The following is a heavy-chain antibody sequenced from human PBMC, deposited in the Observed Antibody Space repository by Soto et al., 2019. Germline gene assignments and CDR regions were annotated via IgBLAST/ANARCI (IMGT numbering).Heavy chain of an antibody. Sequence: EVQLLESGGGLVQPGGSLRLSCAASGFTFNNYARTWVPRPPGRGLRWVSAISGGGDTTSYADSVKGRFPVSRDGSKNTLYLQMSSLRAEDTALYYCAKGRGGSGSLTPRVDFWGQGTLVTVSS. CDR1: GFTFNNYA. CDR2: ISGGGDTT. J-gene: IGHJ4*02. D-gene: IGHD3-10*01. V-gene: IGHV3-23*01. CDR3: AKGRGGSGSLTPRVDF.